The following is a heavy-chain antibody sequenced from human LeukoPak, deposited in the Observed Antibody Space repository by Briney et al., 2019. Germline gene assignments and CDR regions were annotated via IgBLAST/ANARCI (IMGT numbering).Heavy chain of an antibody. CDR2: IYYSGST. Sequence: PSETLSLTCTVSGGSISSYYWSWIRQPPGKGLEWIGYIYYSGSTNYNPSLKSRVTISVDTSKNQFSLKLSSVTAADTAVYYCARVSWIAAAGYYYYMDVWGKGTTVTVSS. CDR3: ARVSWIAAAGYYYYMDV. D-gene: IGHD6-25*01. CDR1: GGSISSYY. J-gene: IGHJ6*03. V-gene: IGHV4-59*01.